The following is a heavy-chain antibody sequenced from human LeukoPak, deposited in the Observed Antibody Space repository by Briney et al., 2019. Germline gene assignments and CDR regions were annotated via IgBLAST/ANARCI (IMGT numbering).Heavy chain of an antibody. V-gene: IGHV3-21*01. Sequence: GGSLRLSCAASGFTFSSYAMSWVRQAPGKGLEWVSSISSSSSYKYYTDSVKGRFTISRDNAKNSLYLQMNSLRAEDTAVYYCARSAAGTYYWGQGTLVTVSS. D-gene: IGHD1-1*01. CDR1: GFTFSSYA. J-gene: IGHJ4*02. CDR2: ISSSSSYK. CDR3: ARSAAGTYY.